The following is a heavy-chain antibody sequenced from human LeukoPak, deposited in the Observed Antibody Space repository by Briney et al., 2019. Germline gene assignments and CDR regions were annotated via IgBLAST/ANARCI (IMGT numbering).Heavy chain of an antibody. D-gene: IGHD6-19*01. J-gene: IGHJ5*02. CDR1: GDSTSSSTYY. V-gene: IGHV4-39*07. Sequence: SETLSLTCTVSGDSTSSSTYYWGWIRQPPGKGLEWIGSIYYNGRTYYSPSLKSRVTISIDTSNQFSLRLDSMTAADTAVYYCVKDPKSAVAADWFDPWGQGTLVTVSS. CDR2: IYYNGRT. CDR3: VKDPKSAVAADWFDP.